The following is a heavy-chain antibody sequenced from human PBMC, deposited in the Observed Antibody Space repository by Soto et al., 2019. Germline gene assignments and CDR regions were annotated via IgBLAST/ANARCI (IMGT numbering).Heavy chain of an antibody. V-gene: IGHV3-74*01. D-gene: IGHD4-17*01. Sequence: PGGSLRLSCAASGFTFSSYWMHWVRQAPGKGLVWVSRINSDGSSTSYAGSVKGRFTISRDNAKNTLYLQMNSLRAEDTAVYYCARDLLRWPDYYYGMDVWGQGTTVTVSS. CDR2: INSDGSST. J-gene: IGHJ6*02. CDR1: GFTFSSYW. CDR3: ARDLLRWPDYYYGMDV.